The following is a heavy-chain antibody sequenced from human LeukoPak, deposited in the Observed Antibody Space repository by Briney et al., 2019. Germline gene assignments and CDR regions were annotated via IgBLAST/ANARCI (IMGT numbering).Heavy chain of an antibody. J-gene: IGHJ4*02. V-gene: IGHV1-8*03. CDR1: GYTFTTFD. CDR3: ARANSIWDY. CDR2: MNPNSGHA. D-gene: IGHD3-3*01. Sequence: ASVKVSCKASGYTFTTFDINWVRQATGQGLEWMGWMNPNSGHAGYAQKFQGRVTITRNTSISTAYMELSSLRSDDTAVYYCARANSIWDYWGQGTLVSVSS.